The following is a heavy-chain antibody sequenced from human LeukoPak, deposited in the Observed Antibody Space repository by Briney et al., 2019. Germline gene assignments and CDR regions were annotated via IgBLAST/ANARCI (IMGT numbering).Heavy chain of an antibody. CDR3: ARWFGSGQWYLDL. CDR2: IFHSGTT. D-gene: IGHD3-10*01. Sequence: SETLSLTCTVSGGSISGYYWSWIRQSPGKGLEWIGYIFHSGTTNYNPSLKSRVTISVDTSKNQFSLKLNSVTAADTAVYYCARWFGSGQWYLDLWGRGTLVTVSS. J-gene: IGHJ2*01. CDR1: GGSISGYY. V-gene: IGHV4-59*08.